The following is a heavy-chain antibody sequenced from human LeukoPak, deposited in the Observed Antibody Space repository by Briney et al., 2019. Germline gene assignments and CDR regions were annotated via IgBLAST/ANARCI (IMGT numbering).Heavy chain of an antibody. Sequence: GGSLRLSCAASGFTFDDYAMHWVRQAPGKGLEWVSGISWNSGSIGYADSVKGRFTISRDNAKNSLYLQMNGLRAEDTALYYCAKDIRPRGSLRTAFDYWGQGTLVTVSS. J-gene: IGHJ4*02. CDR1: GFTFDDYA. CDR2: ISWNSGSI. D-gene: IGHD5/OR15-5a*01. CDR3: AKDIRPRGSLRTAFDY. V-gene: IGHV3-9*01.